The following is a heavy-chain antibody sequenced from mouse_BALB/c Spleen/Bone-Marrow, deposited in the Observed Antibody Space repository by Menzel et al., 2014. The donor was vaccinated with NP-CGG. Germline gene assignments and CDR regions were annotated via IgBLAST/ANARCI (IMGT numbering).Heavy chain of an antibody. CDR2: IRNKANGYTT. CDR1: GFTFTDYY. J-gene: IGHJ2*01. CDR3: ARDKGRVFFDY. Sequence: EVQLVESGGGLAQPGGSLRLSCATSGFTFTDYYMNWVRQHPGKALEWLGFIRNKANGYTTEYSASVKGRFTISRDNSQNILYLQMNTLRAEDSATYYCARDKGRVFFDYWGQGTTLTVSS. V-gene: IGHV7-3*02.